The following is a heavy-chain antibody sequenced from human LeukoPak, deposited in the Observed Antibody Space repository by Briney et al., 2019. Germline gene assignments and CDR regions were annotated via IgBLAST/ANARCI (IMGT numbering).Heavy chain of an antibody. J-gene: IGHJ4*02. Sequence: GASVKVSCKVSGYTLTELSMRWVRQAPGKGLEWMGGFDPEDGETIYAQKFQGRVTMTEGTSTDTAYMELSTLRSEDTAVYYCATDRAAAGTGFDYWGQGTLVTVSS. CDR3: ATDRAAAGTGFDY. CDR2: FDPEDGET. D-gene: IGHD6-13*01. CDR1: GYTLTELS. V-gene: IGHV1-24*01.